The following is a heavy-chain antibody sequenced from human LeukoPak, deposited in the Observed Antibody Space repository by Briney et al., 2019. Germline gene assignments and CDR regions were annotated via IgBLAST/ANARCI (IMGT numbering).Heavy chain of an antibody. Sequence: PGGSLRLSCAASGFTFSSYGMPWVRQAPGKGLEWVAVIWYDGSNKYYADSVKGRFTISRDNSKNTLYLQMNSLRAEDTAVYYCARDAVADLNYYYYYMDVWGKGTTVTVSS. J-gene: IGHJ6*03. CDR2: IWYDGSNK. CDR3: ARDAVADLNYYYYYMDV. V-gene: IGHV3-33*01. CDR1: GFTFSSYG. D-gene: IGHD6-19*01.